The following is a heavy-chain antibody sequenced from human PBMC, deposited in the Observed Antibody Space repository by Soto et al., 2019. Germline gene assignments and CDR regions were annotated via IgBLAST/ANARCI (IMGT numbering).Heavy chain of an antibody. Sequence: ASVKVSCKASGYTFTSYAMHWVRQAPAQRLERMGWINAGNGNTKYSQKFQGRVTITRDTSASTAYMELSSLRSEDTAVYYCARDREYYDFWSGYYGLGWFDPWGQGTLVTVSS. J-gene: IGHJ5*02. D-gene: IGHD3-3*01. CDR3: ARDREYYDFWSGYYGLGWFDP. CDR1: GYTFTSYA. CDR2: INAGNGNT. V-gene: IGHV1-3*01.